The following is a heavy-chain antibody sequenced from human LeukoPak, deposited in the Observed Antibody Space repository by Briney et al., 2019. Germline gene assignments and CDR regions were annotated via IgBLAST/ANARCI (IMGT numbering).Heavy chain of an antibody. J-gene: IGHJ4*02. CDR1: GGSVSSTTYY. D-gene: IGHD3-10*01. CDR3: AREYDSGSYLF. CDR2: IRYRGST. V-gene: IGHV4-39*02. Sequence: SETLSLTCTVSGGSVSSTTYYWGWIRQSPGKGLQWIGSIRYRGSTYSNPSLKTRVTISVDTSKNHPSLKLNSVTAADTAVYYCAREYDSGSYLFWGQGILVTVSS.